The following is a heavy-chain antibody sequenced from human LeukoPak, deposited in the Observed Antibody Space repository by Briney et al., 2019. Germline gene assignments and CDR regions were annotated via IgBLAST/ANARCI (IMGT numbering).Heavy chain of an antibody. D-gene: IGHD1-26*01. J-gene: IGHJ6*02. CDR3: ARDPKWEGWNTEGRVMDV. CDR2: ISTYNGNT. Sequence: GASVKVSCKASGYTFMKYGFRWVRQAPGQGLEWLGWISTYNGNTKYAEKFQGIVTLTTDTSTSTAYMELRSLRSDDTAVYHCARDPKWEGWNTEGRVMDVWGQGTTVTVSS. CDR1: GYTFMKYG. V-gene: IGHV1-18*01.